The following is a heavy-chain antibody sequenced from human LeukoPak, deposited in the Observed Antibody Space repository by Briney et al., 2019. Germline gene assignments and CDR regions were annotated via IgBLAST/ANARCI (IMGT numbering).Heavy chain of an antibody. CDR1: GGSLRGSY. D-gene: IGHD4-17*01. CDR2: VNHSRST. V-gene: IGHV4-34*01. CDR3: ARDDYGLGYAFDI. J-gene: IGHJ3*02. Sequence: SETLSLTCAVYGGSLRGSYWSWSPQPPRKGQESIREVNHSRSTHYNPSLQSRVTISLDTSKNQFSLHLNSVAAALTAVYYCARDDYGLGYAFDIWGQGTMVTVSS.